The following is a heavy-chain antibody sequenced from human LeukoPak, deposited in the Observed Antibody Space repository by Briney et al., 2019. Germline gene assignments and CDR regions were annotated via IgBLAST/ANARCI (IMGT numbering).Heavy chain of an antibody. V-gene: IGHV3-23*01. D-gene: IGHD4/OR15-4a*01. CDR3: ASGLYGGVFDN. Sequence: GGSLRLSCAASGFTFSSYAMNWVRQAPGKGLEWISDISTGSDSTYHIESVRGRFTISRDNSKNTLYLQMNSLRLDDTAVYYCASGLYGGVFDNWGQGTLVTVSS. CDR2: ISTGSDST. J-gene: IGHJ4*02. CDR1: GFTFSSYA.